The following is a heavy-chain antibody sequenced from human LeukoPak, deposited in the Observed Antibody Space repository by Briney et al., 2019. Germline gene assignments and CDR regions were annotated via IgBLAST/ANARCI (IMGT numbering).Heavy chain of an antibody. J-gene: IGHJ4*02. D-gene: IGHD6-19*01. CDR1: GYTFTSYD. V-gene: IGHV1-8*01. CDR3: ATRSGWYYFDY. Sequence: ASVKVSCKASGYTFTSYDINWVRQATGQGLEWMGWMNPNSGNTGYAQKFRGRVTMTRNTSISTAYMELSSLRSEDTAVYYCATRSGWYYFDYWGQGTLVTVSS. CDR2: MNPNSGNT.